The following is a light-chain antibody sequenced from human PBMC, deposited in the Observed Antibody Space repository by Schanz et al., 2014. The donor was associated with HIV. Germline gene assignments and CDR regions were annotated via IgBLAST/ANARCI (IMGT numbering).Light chain of an antibody. Sequence: QSALTQPASVSGSPGQSITISCTGTSSDIGRYHYVSWCQQHPGEAPKLMIYEVSKRPSGVPDRFTGSKSGNTASLTISGLQAEDEAEYFCSSYTTTNTWLFGGGTKLTVL. CDR1: SSDIGRYHY. CDR2: EVS. J-gene: IGLJ3*02. CDR3: SSYTTTNTWL. V-gene: IGLV2-14*03.